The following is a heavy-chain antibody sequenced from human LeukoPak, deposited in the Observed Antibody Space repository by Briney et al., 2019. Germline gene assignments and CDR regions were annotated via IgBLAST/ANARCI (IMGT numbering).Heavy chain of an antibody. V-gene: IGHV1-2*06. CDR3: VRNSMVSADY. CDR1: GYTFIGYY. Sequence: APVKVSCKASGYTFIGYYVHWVRQAPGQGLEWMGRIDPKNGGTSYAQKFQGRVTMTRDTSITTAYMDLSSLRSDDTAVYYCVRNSMVSADYWGQGTLVTVSS. J-gene: IGHJ4*02. CDR2: IDPKNGGT. D-gene: IGHD2/OR15-2a*01.